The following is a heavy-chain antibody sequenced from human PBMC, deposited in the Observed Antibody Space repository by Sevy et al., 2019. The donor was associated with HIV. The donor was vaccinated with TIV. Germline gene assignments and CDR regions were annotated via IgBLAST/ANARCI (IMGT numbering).Heavy chain of an antibody. CDR1: GYTFTSYG. D-gene: IGHD1-26*01. CDR3: ARDLGVGAVADYYYMDV. V-gene: IGHV1-18*01. Sequence: ASVKVSCKASGYTFTSYGISWVRQAPGQGLEWMGWISAYNGNTNYAQKLQGRVTMTTDTSTSTAYMELRSLRSDDTAVYYCARDLGVGAVADYYYMDVWGKGTTVTVSS. CDR2: ISAYNGNT. J-gene: IGHJ6*03.